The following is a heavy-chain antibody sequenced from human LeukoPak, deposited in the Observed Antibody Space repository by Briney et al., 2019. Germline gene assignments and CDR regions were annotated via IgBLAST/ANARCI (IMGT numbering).Heavy chain of an antibody. D-gene: IGHD3-3*01. J-gene: IGHJ6*03. V-gene: IGHV3-48*01. CDR3: ARIHPYYDFWSGYYGPPNYYYMDV. CDR1: GFTFSSYS. Sequence: GGSLRLSCAASGFTFSSYSMNWVRQAPGKGLEWVSYISSSSSTIYYADSVKGRFTISRDNSKNTLYLQMNSLRAEDTAVYYCARIHPYYDFWSGYYGPPNYYYMDVWGKGTTVTVSS. CDR2: ISSSSSTI.